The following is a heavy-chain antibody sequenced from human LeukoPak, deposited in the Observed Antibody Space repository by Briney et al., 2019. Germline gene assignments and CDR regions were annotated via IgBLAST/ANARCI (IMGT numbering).Heavy chain of an antibody. CDR1: GSTFSDYS. CDR2: ISSTSIT. V-gene: IGHV3-48*01. J-gene: IGHJ4*02. Sequence: GGSLRLSCAASGSTFSDYSMNWVRQAPGRGLEWVSYISSTSITFYADSVRGRSTISRDNAKNSLHLQMNSLRAEDTAVYYCAKSAYCTSTSCPWIFDSWGQGTLVTVSS. D-gene: IGHD2-2*01. CDR3: AKSAYCTSTSCPWIFDS.